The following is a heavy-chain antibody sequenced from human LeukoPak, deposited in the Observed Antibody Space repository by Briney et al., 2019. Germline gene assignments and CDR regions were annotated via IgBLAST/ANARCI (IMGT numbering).Heavy chain of an antibody. V-gene: IGHV4-59*12. J-gene: IGHJ4*02. Sequence: PSETLSLTCTVSGGSISSYYWSWIRQPPGKGLEWIGYIYYSGSTNYNPSLKSRVTISVDTSKNQFSLKLSSVTAADTAVYYCARASYYYDSSHSKGYYYDYWGQGTLVTVSS. D-gene: IGHD3-22*01. CDR3: ARASYYYDSSHSKGYYYDY. CDR2: IYYSGST. CDR1: GGSISSYY.